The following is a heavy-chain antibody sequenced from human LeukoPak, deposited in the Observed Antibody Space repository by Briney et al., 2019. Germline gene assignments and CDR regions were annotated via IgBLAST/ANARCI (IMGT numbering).Heavy chain of an antibody. CDR2: IIPIFGTA. V-gene: IGHV1-69*05. D-gene: IGHD6-19*01. CDR3: ARDWSSGWYRY. Sequence: GASVKVSCKASGGTFSSYAISWVPQAPGQGLEWMGRIIPIFGTANYAQKFQGRVTITTDESTSTAYMELSSLRSEDTAVYYCARDWSSGWYRYWGQGTLVTVSS. CDR1: GGTFSSYA. J-gene: IGHJ4*02.